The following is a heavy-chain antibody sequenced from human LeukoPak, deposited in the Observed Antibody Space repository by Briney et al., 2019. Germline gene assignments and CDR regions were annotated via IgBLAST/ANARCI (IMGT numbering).Heavy chain of an antibody. Sequence: PGGSLRLSCAASGSTFSNYAMSWVRQAPGKGLEWVSGISGRDGSTYYTDSVKGRFTISRDNSKNTLYLQMNSLRAEDTAVYFCAQASGFRPLDYWGQGTLVTVSS. J-gene: IGHJ4*02. CDR1: GSTFSNYA. D-gene: IGHD3-10*01. CDR2: ISGRDGST. V-gene: IGHV3-23*01. CDR3: AQASGFRPLDY.